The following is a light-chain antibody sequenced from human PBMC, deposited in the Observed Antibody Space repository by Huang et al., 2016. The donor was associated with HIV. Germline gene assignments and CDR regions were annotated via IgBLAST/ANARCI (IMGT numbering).Light chain of an antibody. Sequence: EIVMTQSPGTRSESPGERVILSCRASQSLNSNLGWYQQKPGQAPRLLIYGASTRAPGIPGRFSGSGSGTDFTLTSSCLQSEDCAIYYCQQYNNWPWTFGQGTKVEI. CDR2: GAS. CDR1: QSLNSN. V-gene: IGKV3D-15*01. J-gene: IGKJ1*01. CDR3: QQYNNWPWT.